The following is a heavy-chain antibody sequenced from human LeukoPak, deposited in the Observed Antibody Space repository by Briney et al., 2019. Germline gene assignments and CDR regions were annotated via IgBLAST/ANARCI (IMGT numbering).Heavy chain of an antibody. CDR1: GFTFSSYS. CDR3: ARVYCSDGSCYFDAFDI. Sequence: PGGSLRLSCAASGFTFSSYSMNWVRQAPGKGLEWVSSISSSSYIYYADSVKGRFTISRDNAKNSLYLQMNSLRAEDTAVYYCARVYCSDGSCYFDAFDIWGQGTMVTVSS. D-gene: IGHD2-15*01. CDR2: ISSSSYI. J-gene: IGHJ3*02. V-gene: IGHV3-21*01.